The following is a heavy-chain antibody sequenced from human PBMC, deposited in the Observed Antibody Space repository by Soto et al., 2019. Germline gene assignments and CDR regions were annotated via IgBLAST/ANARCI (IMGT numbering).Heavy chain of an antibody. Sequence: PSETLSLTCSVSSGSLSSHIRACIRQSPGKGLEWLVYIFYTGITNYNPSLQSRVTISVDTSKDQFSLRLNSVTAADTAVYYCARGGYDFSGVNFDDGFDFWGQGIPVTVSS. D-gene: IGHD3-22*01. CDR2: IFYTGIT. J-gene: IGHJ3*01. CDR1: SGSLSSHI. CDR3: ARGGYDFSGVNFDDGFDF. V-gene: IGHV4-59*11.